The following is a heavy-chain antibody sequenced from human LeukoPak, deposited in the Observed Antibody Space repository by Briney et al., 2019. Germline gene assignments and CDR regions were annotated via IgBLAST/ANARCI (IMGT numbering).Heavy chain of an antibody. CDR1: GYTFTRYY. D-gene: IGHD3-22*01. V-gene: IGHV1-46*01. J-gene: IGHJ4*02. CDR2: INPSGGSA. CDR3: ARDLGYYDSSGDDY. Sequence: ASVKVSCKASGYTFTRYYMHWVRQAPGQGLEWMGIINPSGGSARYAQKFQGRVTMTRDTSTSTVYMEVSSLRSEDTAVYYCARDLGYYDSSGDDYWGQGTLVTVSS.